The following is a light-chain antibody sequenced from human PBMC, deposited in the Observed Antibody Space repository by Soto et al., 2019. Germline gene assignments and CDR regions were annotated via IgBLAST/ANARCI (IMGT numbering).Light chain of an antibody. CDR2: DTS. CDR3: LQHNNYPYT. J-gene: IGKJ2*01. CDR1: QDISRF. Sequence: DVQMTQSPSAMSASVGDRVTITCRARQDISRFVAWFQQKPGKAPERLIYDTSSLQPGVPSRFSGSGSGTEFTLAISGLQPEDFATYYCLQHNNYPYTFGQGTKLEIK. V-gene: IGKV1-17*03.